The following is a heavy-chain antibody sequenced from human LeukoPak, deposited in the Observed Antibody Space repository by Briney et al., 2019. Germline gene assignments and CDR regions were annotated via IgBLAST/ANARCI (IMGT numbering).Heavy chain of an antibody. Sequence: ASVKVSCKATGYTFTGYYMHWVRQAPGQGLEWMGWINPNSGGTNYAQKFQGRVTMTRDTSISTAYMELSRLRSDDTAVYYCAKGGYCSGGSCYYIRYYYYYMDVWGKGTTVTVSS. V-gene: IGHV1-2*02. CDR3: AKGGYCSGGSCYYIRYYYYYMDV. J-gene: IGHJ6*03. CDR1: GYTFTGYY. CDR2: INPNSGGT. D-gene: IGHD2-15*01.